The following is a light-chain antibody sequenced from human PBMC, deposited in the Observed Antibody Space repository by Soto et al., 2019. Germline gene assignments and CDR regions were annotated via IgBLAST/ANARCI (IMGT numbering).Light chain of an antibody. V-gene: IGLV2-14*01. J-gene: IGLJ1*01. CDR1: SSDVGGYNY. CDR2: EVS. Sequence: PVLNQPASVNGSPGQSITISCPGTSSDVGGYNYVSWYQQHPGKAPKLMIYEVSNRPSGVSNRFSGSKSGNTASLTISGLQAEDEADYYCSSYTSSSSYVFGTGTKVT. CDR3: SSYTSSSSYV.